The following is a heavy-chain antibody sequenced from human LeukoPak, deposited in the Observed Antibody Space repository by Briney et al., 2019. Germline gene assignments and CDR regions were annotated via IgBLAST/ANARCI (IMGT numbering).Heavy chain of an antibody. CDR3: AKRESGTPESYYYYYMDV. V-gene: IGHV3-23*01. Sequence: PGGSLRLSCAASGFTFSSYAMSWVRQAPGKGLAWVSAITGSGGSTYYADSVKGRFTISRDNSKNTLYLQMNGLRAEDTAVYYCAKRESGTPESYYYYYMDVWGKGTTVTVSS. CDR2: ITGSGGST. D-gene: IGHD1-26*01. CDR1: GFTFSSYA. J-gene: IGHJ6*03.